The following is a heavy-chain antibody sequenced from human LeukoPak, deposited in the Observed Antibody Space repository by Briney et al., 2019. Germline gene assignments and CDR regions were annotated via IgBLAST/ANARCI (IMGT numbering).Heavy chain of an antibody. CDR2: IYYSGST. V-gene: IGHV4-59*08. CDR1: GGSISSYY. J-gene: IGHJ4*02. CDR3: ARFWASRNYFDY. D-gene: IGHD6-13*01. Sequence: PSETLSLTCTVSGGSISSYYWSWLRQPPGKGLEWIGYIYYSGSTYYNPSLKSRVTISVDTSKNQFSLKLSSVTAADTAVYYCARFWASRNYFDYWGQGTLVTVSS.